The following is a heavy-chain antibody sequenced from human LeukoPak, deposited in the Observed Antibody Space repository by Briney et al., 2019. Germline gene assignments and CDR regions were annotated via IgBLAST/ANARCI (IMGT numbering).Heavy chain of an antibody. CDR1: GYTFTSYD. CDR2: MNPNSGNT. CDR3: ARDLFRIAAAATGGY. J-gene: IGHJ4*02. V-gene: IGHV1-8*01. Sequence: ASVKVSCKASGYTFTSYDINWVRQATGQGLEWMGWMNPNSGNTGCAQKFQGRVTMTRNTSISTAYMELSSLRSDDTAVYYCARDLFRIAAAATGGYWGQGTLVTVSS. D-gene: IGHD6-13*01.